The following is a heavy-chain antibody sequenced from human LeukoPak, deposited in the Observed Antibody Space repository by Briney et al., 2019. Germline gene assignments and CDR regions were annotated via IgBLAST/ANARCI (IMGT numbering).Heavy chain of an antibody. CDR1: GFTFSSYG. CDR2: IRYDGSNK. Sequence: PGGSLRLSCAASGFTFSSYGMHWVRQAPGKGLEWVAFIRYDGSNKYYADSVKGRFTISRDNSKNTLYLQMNSLRAEDTAVYYCAKDGRIYCSSTSCYYFDYWGQGTLVTVSS. CDR3: AKDGRIYCSSTSCYYFDY. V-gene: IGHV3-30*02. J-gene: IGHJ4*02. D-gene: IGHD2-2*01.